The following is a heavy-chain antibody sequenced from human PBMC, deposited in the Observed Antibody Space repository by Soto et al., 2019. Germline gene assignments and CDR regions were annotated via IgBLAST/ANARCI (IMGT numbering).Heavy chain of an antibody. D-gene: IGHD2-15*01. V-gene: IGHV4-34*01. CDR3: ARDIRGTSGVVIDY. CDR1: GGSFSGYY. CDR2: INHSGST. J-gene: IGHJ4*02. Sequence: QVQLQQWGAGLLKPSETLSLTCAVYGGSFSGYYWSWIRQPPGKGLEWIGEINHSGSTNYNPSLKSRVAISVDTSKNQFSLKVTSVTAADTAEYYCARDIRGTSGVVIDYWGQGTLVTVSS.